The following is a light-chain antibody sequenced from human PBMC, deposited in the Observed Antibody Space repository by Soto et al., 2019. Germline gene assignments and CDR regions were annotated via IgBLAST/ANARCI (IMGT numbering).Light chain of an antibody. Sequence: DIQMTQSPSTLSASVGDTVTVTCRASQSVSGWLAWYQQKPGKAPKLLIYAASTLQSGVPSRFSGSGSGTEFTLTISSLQPEDFATYYCQQLNSYPRTFGQGTKVDIK. V-gene: IGKV1-5*01. J-gene: IGKJ1*01. CDR3: QQLNSYPRT. CDR1: QSVSGW. CDR2: AAS.